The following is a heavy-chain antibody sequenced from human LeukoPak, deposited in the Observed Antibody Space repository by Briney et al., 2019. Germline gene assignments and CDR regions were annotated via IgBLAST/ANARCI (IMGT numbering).Heavy chain of an antibody. V-gene: IGHV3-13*01. D-gene: IGHD3-22*01. CDR2: IGTAGDT. Sequence: GGSLRLSCAASGFTFSSYDMHWVRQATGKGLEWVSAIGTAGDTYYPGSVKGRFTISRENAKNSLYLQMNSLRAGDTAVYYCARDGSSGYGDAFDIWGQGTMVTVSS. J-gene: IGHJ3*02. CDR3: ARDGSSGYGDAFDI. CDR1: GFTFSSYD.